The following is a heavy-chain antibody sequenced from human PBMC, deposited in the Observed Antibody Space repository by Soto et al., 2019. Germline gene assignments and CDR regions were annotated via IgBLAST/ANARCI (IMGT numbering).Heavy chain of an antibody. Sequence: GGSLRLSCAASGFTVTNYWLHWVRQVPGKGLVWVSRIDGVGAGTSYSDSVRGRFTISRDNAENMLYLQMNRLIAEDTAVYYCTTVFDYWGQGTLVTVSS. J-gene: IGHJ4*02. CDR1: GFTVTNYW. V-gene: IGHV3-74*01. CDR3: TTVFDY. CDR2: IDGVGAGT.